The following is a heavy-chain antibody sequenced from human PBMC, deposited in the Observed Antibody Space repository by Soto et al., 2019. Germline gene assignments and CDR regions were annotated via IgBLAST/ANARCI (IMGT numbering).Heavy chain of an antibody. V-gene: IGHV3-21*01. D-gene: IGHD6-6*01. CDR1: GFTFSSYS. CDR3: ASLEIAVRPENWFDP. Sequence: GGSLRLSCAASGFTFSSYSMNWVRQAPGKGLEWVSSISSSSSYIYYADSGKGRFTISRDNAKNSLYLQMNSLRAEDTAVYYCASLEIAVRPENWFDPWGQGTLVTVSS. CDR2: ISSSSSYI. J-gene: IGHJ5*02.